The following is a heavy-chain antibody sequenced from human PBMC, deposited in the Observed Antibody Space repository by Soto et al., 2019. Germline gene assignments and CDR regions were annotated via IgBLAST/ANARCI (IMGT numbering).Heavy chain of an antibody. CDR2: ISSRSDT. CDR3: AREETAWPLAYGLDV. CDR1: GFRFITYS. Sequence: GSLRLSCAASGFRFITYSMNWVRQAPGKGLEWVSSISSRSDTYYADSVKGRFTISRDNAKNSVSLQMDSLRAEDAAVYYCAREETAWPLAYGLDVWGQGTTVTVSS. J-gene: IGHJ6*02. V-gene: IGHV3-21*01. D-gene: IGHD2-21*02.